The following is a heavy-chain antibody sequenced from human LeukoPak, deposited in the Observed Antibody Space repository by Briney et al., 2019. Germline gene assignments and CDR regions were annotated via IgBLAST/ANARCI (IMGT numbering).Heavy chain of an antibody. V-gene: IGHV3-7*01. D-gene: IGHD2-2*01. J-gene: IGHJ4*02. Sequence: GGSLRLSCAASEFSFSTNWMHWVRQTPGKGLEWVAELNEDGSVKYYVDSVKGRFTISRDNAKSLLFLQMYSLRTEDTGVYFCANVPRSTVSYWGRGTLVTVSS. CDR2: LNEDGSVK. CDR3: ANVPRSTVSY. CDR1: EFSFSTNW.